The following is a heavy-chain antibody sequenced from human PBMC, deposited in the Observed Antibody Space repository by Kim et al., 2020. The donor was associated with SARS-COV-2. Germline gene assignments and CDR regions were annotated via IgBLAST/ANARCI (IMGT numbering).Heavy chain of an antibody. D-gene: IGHD3-3*01. CDR3: ARQAQDYDFWSGLDYYFDY. Sequence: KSRVTISVDTSKSRFSLKLSSVTAADTAVYYCARQAQDYDFWSGLDYYFDYWGQGTLVTVSS. V-gene: IGHV4-39*01. J-gene: IGHJ4*02.